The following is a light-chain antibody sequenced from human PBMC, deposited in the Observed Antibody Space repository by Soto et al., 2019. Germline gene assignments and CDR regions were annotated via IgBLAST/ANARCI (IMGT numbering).Light chain of an antibody. CDR3: QQYGTSPRT. V-gene: IGKV3-20*01. CDR1: QNVISSN. Sequence: EIVLTQSPGTLSLSPGGRATLSCRASQNVISSNLAWYQQKPGQAPRLLIYGASSRATGIPDRFSGSGSGTDFTLTISRLEPEDFAVYYCQQYGTSPRTFGQGTKVEIK. J-gene: IGKJ1*01. CDR2: GAS.